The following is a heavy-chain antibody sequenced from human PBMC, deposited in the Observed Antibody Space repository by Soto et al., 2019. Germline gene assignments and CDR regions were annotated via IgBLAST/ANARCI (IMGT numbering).Heavy chain of an antibody. CDR1: VGSFSGYY. D-gene: IGHD2-21*02. CDR2: INHSGTN. Sequence: SETLSLTCAVYVGSFSGYYWTWIRQPPGKGLEWIGEINHSGTNNFNPSLKSRLTISLDTSKKHFSLKLSSVTDADKAAYYCARADRTLVTSYSLDVWGQGTTVTVSS. V-gene: IGHV4-34*01. CDR3: ARADRTLVTSYSLDV. J-gene: IGHJ6*02.